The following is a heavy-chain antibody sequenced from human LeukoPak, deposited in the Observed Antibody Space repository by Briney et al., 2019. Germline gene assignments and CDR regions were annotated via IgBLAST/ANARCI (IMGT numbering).Heavy chain of an antibody. CDR2: VYCTGTT. V-gene: IGHV4-59*01. CDR3: ARDAGYRSRLNYFDP. D-gene: IGHD5-24*01. J-gene: IGHJ5*02. Sequence: SETLSLTCTVSGGSISNYYWSWLRQSPGKELEWIAHVYCTGTTIYSPSLKSRLTVSVDPSKNQFSLNLSSVTAADTAVYYCARDAGYRSRLNYFDPWGQGTLVTVSS. CDR1: GGSISNYY.